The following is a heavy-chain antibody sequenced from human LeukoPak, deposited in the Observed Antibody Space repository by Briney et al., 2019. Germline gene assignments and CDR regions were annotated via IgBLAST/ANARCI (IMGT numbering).Heavy chain of an antibody. CDR2: MNPNSGNT. CDR1: GYTFTSYD. D-gene: IGHD2-15*01. J-gene: IGHJ4*02. V-gene: IGHV1-8*01. CDR3: AREYCSGGSCGSDFDY. Sequence: ASVKVSCKASGYTFTSYDINWVRQATGQGLEWMRWMNPNSGNTGYAQKFQGRVTMTRNTSISTAYMELSSLRSEDTAVYYCAREYCSGGSCGSDFDYWGQGTLVTVSS.